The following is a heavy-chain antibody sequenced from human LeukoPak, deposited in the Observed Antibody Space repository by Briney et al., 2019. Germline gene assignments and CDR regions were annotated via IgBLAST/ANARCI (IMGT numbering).Heavy chain of an antibody. D-gene: IGHD5-18*01. CDR3: TRRGYHNWFDP. J-gene: IGHJ5*02. Sequence: GGSLRLSCTASGFTFGDYATSWFRQAPGKGLEWVGFIRSKAYGGTTEYAASVKGRFTVSRDDSKSIAYLQMNSLKTEDTAVYYCTRRGYHNWFDPWGQGTLVTVSS. CDR2: IRSKAYGGTT. V-gene: IGHV3-49*03. CDR1: GFTFGDYA.